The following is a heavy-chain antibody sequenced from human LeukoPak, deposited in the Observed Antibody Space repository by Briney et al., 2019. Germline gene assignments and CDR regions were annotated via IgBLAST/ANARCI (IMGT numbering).Heavy chain of an antibody. CDR3: ASIVGAT. CDR2: INHSGST. V-gene: IGHV4-34*01. D-gene: IGHD1-26*01. CDR1: GGSFSGYY. J-gene: IGHJ5*02. Sequence: SETLSLTCAVYGGSFSGYYWSWIRQPPGKGLEWIGEINHSGSTNYNPSLKSRVTISVDTSKNQFSLKLSSVTAADTAVYYCASIVGATWGQGTLVTVSS.